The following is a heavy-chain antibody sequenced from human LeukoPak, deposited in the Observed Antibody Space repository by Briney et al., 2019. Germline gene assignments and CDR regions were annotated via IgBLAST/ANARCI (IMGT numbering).Heavy chain of an antibody. CDR3: ARDSFVLAAAAEQDIFDY. D-gene: IGHD6-13*01. V-gene: IGHV3-30-3*01. J-gene: IGHJ4*02. CDR1: GFTFSSYA. CDR2: ISYDGSNK. Sequence: PGRSLRLSCAASGFTFSSYAMHWVRQAPGKGLEWVAVISYDGSNKYYADSVKGRFTISRVNSKNTLYLQMNSLRAEDTAVYYCARDSFVLAAAAEQDIFDYWGQGTLVTVSS.